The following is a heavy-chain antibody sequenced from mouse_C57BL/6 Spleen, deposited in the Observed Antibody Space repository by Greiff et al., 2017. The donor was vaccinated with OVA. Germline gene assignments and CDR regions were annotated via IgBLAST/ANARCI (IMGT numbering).Heavy chain of an antibody. V-gene: IGHV1-62-2*01. CDR2: FYPGSGSI. CDR3: ARHEEHGSHFDY. D-gene: IGHD2-2*01. J-gene: IGHJ2*01. Sequence: QVHVKQSGAELVKPGASVKLSCKASGYTFTEYTINWVKQRSGQGLEWIGWFYPGSGSIKYNEKFKDKATLTADKSSSTVYMELSRVTSEDSAVYFCARHEEHGSHFDYWGQGTTLTVSS. CDR1: GYTFTEYT.